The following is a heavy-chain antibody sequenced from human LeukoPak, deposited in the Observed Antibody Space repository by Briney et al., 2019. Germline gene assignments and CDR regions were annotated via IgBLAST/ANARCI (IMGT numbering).Heavy chain of an antibody. Sequence: SETLSLTCAVSSYSISSGYYWGWIRQPPGKGLEWIGSIYHSGSTYYNPSLKSRVTISVDTSKNQFSLKLSSVTAADTAVYYCARRNYGGGFDYWGQGTLVTVSS. V-gene: IGHV4-38-2*01. CDR3: ARRNYGGGFDY. D-gene: IGHD1-7*01. J-gene: IGHJ4*02. CDR2: IYHSGST. CDR1: SYSISSGYY.